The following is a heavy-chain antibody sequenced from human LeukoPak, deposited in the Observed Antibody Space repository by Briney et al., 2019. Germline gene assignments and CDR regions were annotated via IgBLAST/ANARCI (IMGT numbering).Heavy chain of an antibody. V-gene: IGHV3-48*03. CDR3: AKTSGVNY. CDR2: ISSSDSTI. CDR1: GFPFSSYE. Sequence: PGGSLRLSCAASGFPFSSYEMNWVRQAPGKGLEWGAYISSSDSTIYYADSVKSRFTISRDNAKNSLYLQMNSLRAEDTALYYCAKTSGVNYWGQGTLVTVSS. D-gene: IGHD2-2*01. J-gene: IGHJ4*02.